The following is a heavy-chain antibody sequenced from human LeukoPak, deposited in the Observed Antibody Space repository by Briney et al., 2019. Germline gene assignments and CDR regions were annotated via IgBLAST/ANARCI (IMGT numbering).Heavy chain of an antibody. Sequence: GGSLRLSCAASGFTFSSYSMNWVRQAPGKGLEWVSSISCSSRYIYYADSVKGRFTISRDNPKNTLYLQMNSLRAEDTAVYYCAKGRLSPLPAAGLDSWGQGTLVTLSP. CDR1: GFTFSSYS. CDR3: AKGRLSPLPAAGLDS. J-gene: IGHJ4*02. V-gene: IGHV3-21*01. CDR2: ISCSSRYI. D-gene: IGHD6-13*01.